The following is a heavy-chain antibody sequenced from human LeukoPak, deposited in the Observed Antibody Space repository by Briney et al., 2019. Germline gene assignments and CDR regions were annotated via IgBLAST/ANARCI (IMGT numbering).Heavy chain of an antibody. Sequence: PGRSLRLSCTASGFIFDDYVMHWVRQAPGKGLEWLSHIPWNSGFMAYADSVKDRFTISRDNAKNSLYLQMSSLRPEDTALYYCTKFDSRLRRGGAFDSWGQGTLVTVSS. V-gene: IGHV3-9*01. CDR2: IPWNSGFM. D-gene: IGHD6-13*01. CDR3: TKFDSRLRRGGAFDS. J-gene: IGHJ4*02. CDR1: GFIFDDYV.